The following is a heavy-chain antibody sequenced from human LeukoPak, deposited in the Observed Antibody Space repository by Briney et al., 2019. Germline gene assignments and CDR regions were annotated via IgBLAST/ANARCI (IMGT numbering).Heavy chain of an antibody. V-gene: IGHV4-59*01. CDR2: TYYSGST. CDR1: GGSISSYY. D-gene: IGHD3-22*01. Sequence: SETLSLTCTVSGGSISSYYWSWIRQPPGKGLEWIGYTYYSGSTNYNPSLKSRVTISVDTSKNQFSLKLSSVTAADTAVYYCARVRDYYDSSGYYGDASDIWGQGTMVTVSS. CDR3: ARVRDYYDSSGYYGDASDI. J-gene: IGHJ3*02.